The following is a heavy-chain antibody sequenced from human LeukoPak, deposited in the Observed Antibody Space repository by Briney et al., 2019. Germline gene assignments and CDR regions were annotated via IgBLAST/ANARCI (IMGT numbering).Heavy chain of an antibody. D-gene: IGHD6-6*01. CDR3: ARTDQAPTDNWFDP. CDR1: GGSISSSSYY. J-gene: IGHJ5*02. CDR2: IYYSGST. Sequence: SETLSLTCTVSGGSISSSSYYWGWIRPPPGKGLEWIGSIYYSGSTYYNPSLKSRVTISVDTSKNQFSLKLSSVTAADTAVYYCARTDQAPTDNWFDPWGQGTLVTVSS. V-gene: IGHV4-39*01.